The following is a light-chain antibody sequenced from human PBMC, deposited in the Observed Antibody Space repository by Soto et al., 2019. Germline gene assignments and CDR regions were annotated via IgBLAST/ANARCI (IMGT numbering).Light chain of an antibody. CDR3: SSYTSSSTLV. V-gene: IGLV2-14*01. CDR2: EVS. Sequence: QSAPTQPASVSGSPGQSITISCTGTSSDVGGYNFVSWYQQHPGKAPKVMIFEVSNRPSGVSNRFSGSKSGNTASLTISGLQAEDEADYYCSSYTSSSTLVFGTGTKLTVL. J-gene: IGLJ1*01. CDR1: SSDVGGYNF.